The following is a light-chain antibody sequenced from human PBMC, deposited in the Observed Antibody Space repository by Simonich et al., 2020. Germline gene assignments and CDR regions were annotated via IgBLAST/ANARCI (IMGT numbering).Light chain of an antibody. V-gene: IGKV4-1*01. CDR2: WAS. CDR1: QSVLYSSNNKNY. Sequence: DIVMTQSPDSLAVSLGERATIHCKSSQSVLYSSNNKNYLAWYQQKTGQPPKLLIYWASTRESGVPDRFSGRGSGTDFTLTISSLQAEDVAVYYCQQYYSTPYTFGQGTKLEIK. CDR3: QQYYSTPYT. J-gene: IGKJ2*01.